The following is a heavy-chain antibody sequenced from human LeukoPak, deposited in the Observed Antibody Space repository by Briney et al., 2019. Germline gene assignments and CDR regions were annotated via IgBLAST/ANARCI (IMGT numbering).Heavy chain of an antibody. J-gene: IGHJ6*02. CDR2: IYYSGST. V-gene: IGHV4-59*01. Sequence: SETLSLTCTVSGGSISSYYWSWIRQPPGKGLEWIGYIYYSGSTNYNPSLKSRVTISVDTSKNQFSLELSSVTAADTAVYYCARDNWNYGSSMDVWGQGTTVTVSS. CDR3: ARDNWNYGSSMDV. CDR1: GGSISSYY. D-gene: IGHD1-7*01.